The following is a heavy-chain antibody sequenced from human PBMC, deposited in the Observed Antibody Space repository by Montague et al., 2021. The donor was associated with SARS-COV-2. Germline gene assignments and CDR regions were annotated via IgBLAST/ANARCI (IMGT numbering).Heavy chain of an antibody. CDR3: ARGRGSYSLDC. CDR2: VSYDGNIK. V-gene: IGHV3-30-3*01. J-gene: IGHJ4*02. Sequence: SLRLSCAASGFTFSNYPMHWVRQAPGKGLEWVAIVSYDGNIKYYGDSVKGRFTISRDKSKNTLYLQMNSLGADDTAFYYCARGRGSYSLDCWGQGTLVTVSS. CDR1: GFTFSNYP. D-gene: IGHD1-26*01.